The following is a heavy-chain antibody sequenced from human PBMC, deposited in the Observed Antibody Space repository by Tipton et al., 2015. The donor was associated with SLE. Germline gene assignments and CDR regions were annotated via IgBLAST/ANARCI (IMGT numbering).Heavy chain of an antibody. D-gene: IGHD6-6*01. Sequence: LRLSCTVYGGSFSGYYWSWIRQPPGKGLEWIGEINHSGSTNYNPSLKSRVTISVDTSKNQFSLKLSSVTAADTAVYYCAREGRREQLALDYWGQGTLVTVFS. CDR3: AREGRREQLALDY. CDR1: GGSFSGYY. CDR2: INHSGST. J-gene: IGHJ4*02. V-gene: IGHV4-34*01.